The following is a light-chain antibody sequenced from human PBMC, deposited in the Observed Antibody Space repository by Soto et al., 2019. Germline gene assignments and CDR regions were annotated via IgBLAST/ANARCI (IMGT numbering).Light chain of an antibody. V-gene: IGKV3D-15*01. Sequence: VVLTQSPGSLSLSPGERATLSCRASQSVTDEYLAWFQQKPGQSPRLLMYDVSTRATGFPDRFSGSGSGTDFTLTISSLQSEDFAVYYCQQYNNWATFGGGTKVDIK. CDR3: QQYNNWAT. CDR1: QSVTDEY. J-gene: IGKJ4*01. CDR2: DVS.